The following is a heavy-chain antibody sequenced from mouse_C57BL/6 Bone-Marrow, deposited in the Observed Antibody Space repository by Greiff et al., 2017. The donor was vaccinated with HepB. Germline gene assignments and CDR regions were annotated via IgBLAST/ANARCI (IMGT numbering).Heavy chain of an antibody. Sequence: EVQRVESEGGLVQPGSSMKLSCTASGFTFSDYYMAWVRQVPEKGLEWVANINYDGSSTYYLDSLKSRFIISRDNAKNILYLQMSSLKSEDTATYYCARVYGSSPHWYFDVWGTGTTVTVSS. J-gene: IGHJ1*03. CDR1: GFTFSDYY. CDR3: ARVYGSSPHWYFDV. D-gene: IGHD1-1*01. V-gene: IGHV5-16*01. CDR2: INYDGSST.